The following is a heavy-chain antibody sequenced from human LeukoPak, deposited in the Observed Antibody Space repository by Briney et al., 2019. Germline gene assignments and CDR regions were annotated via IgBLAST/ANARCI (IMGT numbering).Heavy chain of an antibody. J-gene: IGHJ6*03. CDR1: GGSISSGGYY. D-gene: IGHD3-22*01. V-gene: IGHV4-30-4*08. CDR2: IYTSGST. Sequence: PSQTLSLTCTVSGGSISSGGYYWSWIRQHPGKGLEWIGYIYTSGSTNYNPSLKSRVTISVDRSKNQFSLKLSSVTAADTAVYYCARYYYDSSGDMGRGYYYYYMDVWGKGTTVTVSS. CDR3: ARYYYDSSGDMGRGYYYYYMDV.